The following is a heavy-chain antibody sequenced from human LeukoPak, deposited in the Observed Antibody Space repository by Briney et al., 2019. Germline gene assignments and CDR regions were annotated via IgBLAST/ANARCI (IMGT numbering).Heavy chain of an antibody. CDR1: GYTFTSYG. V-gene: IGHV1-18*01. CDR3: AKAHYSVAAAGMSDD. Sequence: ASVKVSCKASGYTFTSYGINWVRQAPGLGLEWMGWISAYNGNTNYAQKVQGRVTMTTDTSTSTAYMELRSLRSDDTAVYYCAKAHYSVAAAGMSDDWGQGTLVTVS. D-gene: IGHD6-13*01. CDR2: ISAYNGNT. J-gene: IGHJ4*02.